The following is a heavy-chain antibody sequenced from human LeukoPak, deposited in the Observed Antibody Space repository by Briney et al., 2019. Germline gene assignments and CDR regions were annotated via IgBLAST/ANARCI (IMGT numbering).Heavy chain of an antibody. D-gene: IGHD3-3*01. V-gene: IGHV1-8*01. CDR1: GYTFTSYD. Sequence: ASVKVSCNASGYTFTSYDINWVRQATGQGLEWMGWINPNSGNTGYAQKFQGRVTMTSNTSISTAYMELSSLRSEDTAVYYCAREGPFWSGAYNWFDPWGQGTLVTVSS. J-gene: IGHJ5*02. CDR2: INPNSGNT. CDR3: AREGPFWSGAYNWFDP.